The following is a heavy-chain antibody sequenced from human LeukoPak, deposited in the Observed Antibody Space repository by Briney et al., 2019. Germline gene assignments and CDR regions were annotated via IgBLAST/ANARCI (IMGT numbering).Heavy chain of an antibody. J-gene: IGHJ4*02. CDR1: GYTFTSDA. D-gene: IGHD6-6*01. CDR3: AREDLAAQYYFDY. Sequence: ASVKVSCKAFGYTFTSDAMNWVRQAPGQGLEWMGWINTNTGNPTYAQGFTGRFVFSLDTSVSTAYLQISSLKAEDTAVYYCAREDLAAQYYFDYWGQGTLVTVSS. V-gene: IGHV7-4-1*02. CDR2: INTNTGNP.